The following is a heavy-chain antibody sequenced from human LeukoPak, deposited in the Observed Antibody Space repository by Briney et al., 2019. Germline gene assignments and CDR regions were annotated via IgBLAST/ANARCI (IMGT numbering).Heavy chain of an antibody. CDR1: GFTLSRYW. D-gene: IGHD3-22*01. Sequence: GGSLRLFCAASGFTLSRYWMHWVRQAPGKGLVWVSHISRDGSYTYYADSVKGRFTISRDNSKNTLYLQMNSLRAEDTAVYYCAKDKTVVVTGGFDYWGQGTLVTVSS. CDR2: ISRDGSYT. V-gene: IGHV3-74*01. J-gene: IGHJ4*02. CDR3: AKDKTVVVTGGFDY.